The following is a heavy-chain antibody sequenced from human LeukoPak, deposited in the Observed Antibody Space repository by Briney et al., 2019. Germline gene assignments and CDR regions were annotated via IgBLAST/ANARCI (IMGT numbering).Heavy chain of an antibody. CDR2: ISGSSYYI. CDR1: GFTFSSYS. V-gene: IGHV3-21*01. D-gene: IGHD4-17*01. Sequence: GGSLRLSCAASGFTFSSYSMNWVRQAPGKGLEWVSSISGSSYYIYYADSVKGRFTISRDNAKNSLYLQMNSLRAEDTAVYYCASTIVTTVYPPGWYFDLWGRGTQVTVSS. CDR3: ASTIVTTVYPPGWYFDL. J-gene: IGHJ2*01.